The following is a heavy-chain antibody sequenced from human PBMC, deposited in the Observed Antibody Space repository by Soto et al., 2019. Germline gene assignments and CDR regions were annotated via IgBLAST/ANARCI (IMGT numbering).Heavy chain of an antibody. V-gene: IGHV1-2*04. Sequence: ASVKVSCKASGYTFTGYYMHWVRQAPGQGLEWMGWINPNSGGTNYAQKFQGWVTMTRDTSISTAYMELSRLRSDDTAVYYCARRKPNWNEAFDIWGQGTMVTVSS. CDR2: INPNSGGT. D-gene: IGHD1-1*01. CDR1: GYTFTGYY. J-gene: IGHJ3*02. CDR3: ARRKPNWNEAFDI.